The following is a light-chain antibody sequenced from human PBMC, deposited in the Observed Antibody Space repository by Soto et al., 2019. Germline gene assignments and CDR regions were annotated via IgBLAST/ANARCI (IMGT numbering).Light chain of an antibody. CDR3: MQTLQTPPWT. Sequence: DIVMTQSPLSLPVTPGEPASISCRSSQDLLHSNGYNYLDWYLQKPGQAPQLLIYLGSHRASGVPDRFSGSGSGTDFTLKISRVEAEDVGVYYCMQTLQTPPWTFGQGTKVDIK. CDR2: LGS. V-gene: IGKV2-28*01. CDR1: QDLLHSNGYNY. J-gene: IGKJ1*01.